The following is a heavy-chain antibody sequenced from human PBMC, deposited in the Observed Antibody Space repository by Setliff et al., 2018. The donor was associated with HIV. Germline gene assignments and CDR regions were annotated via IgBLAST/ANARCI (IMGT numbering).Heavy chain of an antibody. J-gene: IGHJ5*02. V-gene: IGHV4-4*09. CDR1: GGSISISD. Sequence: SETLSLTCTVSGGSISISDWSWIRQPPGKGLEWIGCVYTSGNTSYDPSLKSRVTISVDTSKNQFSLKLASVTAADTAVYFCARRSDWFDPWGQGTLVTVSS. CDR3: ARRSDWFDP. CDR2: VYTSGNT.